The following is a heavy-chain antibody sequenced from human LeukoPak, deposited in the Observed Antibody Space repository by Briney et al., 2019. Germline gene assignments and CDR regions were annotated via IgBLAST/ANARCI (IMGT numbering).Heavy chain of an antibody. CDR1: GYTFTSYG. CDR2: VSAYNGNT. V-gene: IGHV1-18*01. J-gene: IGHJ4*02. CDR3: ARGSAMAQKQLVRHFDS. D-gene: IGHD6-6*01. Sequence: ASVKVSCKASGYTFTSYGISWVRQAPGQGLEWMGWVSAYNGNTKYAQKLQDRVTMTTDTSTTTAYMEVRSLTSDDTAVYYCARGSAMAQKQLVRHFDSWGQGTLVIVSS.